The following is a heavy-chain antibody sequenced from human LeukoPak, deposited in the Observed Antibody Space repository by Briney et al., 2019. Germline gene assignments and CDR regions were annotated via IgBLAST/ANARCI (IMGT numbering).Heavy chain of an antibody. J-gene: IGHJ3*02. D-gene: IGHD4-17*01. V-gene: IGHV5-51*01. Sequence: GESLKISCKGSGYSFTSYWIGWVRQMPGKGLEWMGIIYPGDSDTRYSPSFQGQVTISADKSISTAYLQWSSLKASDTAMYYCARRADYGDYRDAFDIWGQGTMVTVSS. CDR2: IYPGDSDT. CDR3: ARRADYGDYRDAFDI. CDR1: GYSFTSYW.